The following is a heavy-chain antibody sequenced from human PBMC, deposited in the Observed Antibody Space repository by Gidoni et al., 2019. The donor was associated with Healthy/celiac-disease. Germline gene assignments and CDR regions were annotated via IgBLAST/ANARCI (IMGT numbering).Heavy chain of an antibody. CDR2: IYYSGST. J-gene: IGHJ6*02. Sequence: QVQLQESGPGLVKPSQTLSLTCPVSGGSISSGDYYWSWIRQPPGKGLEWIGYIYYSGSTYYNPSVKSRVTISVDTSKNQFSLKLSSVTAADTAVYYCARVGLRFLEWLSTPTTYGMDVWGQGTTVTVSS. V-gene: IGHV4-30-4*01. CDR3: ARVGLRFLEWLSTPTTYGMDV. D-gene: IGHD3-3*01. CDR1: GGSISSGDYY.